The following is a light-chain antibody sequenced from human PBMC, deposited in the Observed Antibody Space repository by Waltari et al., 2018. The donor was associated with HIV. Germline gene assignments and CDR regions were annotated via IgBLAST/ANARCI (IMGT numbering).Light chain of an antibody. V-gene: IGKV3-20*01. CDR2: GAS. CDR3: QHYGRSPGYT. CDR1: QSISSNY. Sequence: EIVLTQSPGTLSLSPGERATLSCRASQSISSNYLAWYQPKPGQAPRLLIYGASSRATCIPDRFSGSGSGTDFTLTISRLEPEDFSVYYCQHYGRSPGYTFGQGTKLQIK. J-gene: IGKJ2*01.